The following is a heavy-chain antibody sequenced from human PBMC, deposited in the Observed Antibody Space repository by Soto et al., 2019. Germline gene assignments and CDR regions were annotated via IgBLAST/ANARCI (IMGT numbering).Heavy chain of an antibody. J-gene: IGHJ4*02. D-gene: IGHD4-17*01. V-gene: IGHV3-30*18. Sequence: QVQLVESGGGVVQPGRSLRLSCAASGFTFSNYGMHWLRQAPGKGLEWVAVISYDGSNKYYAESVKGRFTISRDNSENTMYLQMNSLRAEDTAVYYCANAYGDYVPFDYWGQGTLVTVSS. CDR3: ANAYGDYVPFDY. CDR2: ISYDGSNK. CDR1: GFTFSNYG.